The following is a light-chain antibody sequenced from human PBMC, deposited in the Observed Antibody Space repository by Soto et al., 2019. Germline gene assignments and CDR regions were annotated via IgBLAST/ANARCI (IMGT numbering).Light chain of an antibody. V-gene: IGLV1-47*01. CDR1: DSNIGRNV. J-gene: IGLJ1*01. CDR2: RSD. CDR3: EARDVSLIGHYV. Sequence: QSVLTQPPSASGTPGQRVTISCSGSDSNIGRNVVYWYQQLPGTAPKLLVYRSDQRPSGVPDRFSGSKSDTSASLAISGLRPEDEADNYSEARDVSLIGHYVFGTGTNVPVL.